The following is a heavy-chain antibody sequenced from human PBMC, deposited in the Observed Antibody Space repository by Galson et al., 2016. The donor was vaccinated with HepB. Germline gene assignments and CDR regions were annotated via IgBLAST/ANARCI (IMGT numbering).Heavy chain of an antibody. D-gene: IGHD6-19*01. Sequence: SLRLSCAASGFSFSTYSMNWVRQAPGKGLEWVAVISYDGSNQYYADSVKGRFTISRDNSKNTLILHMNSLRTEDTAVYYCARDALTHVDSSGYYFTHDAFDLWGQGTMVTVSS. J-gene: IGHJ3*01. CDR2: ISYDGSNQ. V-gene: IGHV3-30-3*01. CDR3: ARDALTHVDSSGYYFTHDAFDL. CDR1: GFSFSTYS.